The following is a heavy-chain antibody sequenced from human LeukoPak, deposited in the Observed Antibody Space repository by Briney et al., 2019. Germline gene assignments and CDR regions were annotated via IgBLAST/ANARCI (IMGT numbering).Heavy chain of an antibody. CDR1: GGTFSSYA. J-gene: IGHJ4*02. Sequence: ASVKVSCKASGGTFSSYAISWVRQAPGQGLEWMGRIIPILGIANYAQKFQGRVTITADKSTSTAYMELSSLRSEDTAVYYCASGYCSGGSCYSRYYFDYWGQGTLVTVSS. CDR3: ASGYCSGGSCYSRYYFDY. CDR2: IIPILGIA. D-gene: IGHD2-15*01. V-gene: IGHV1-69*04.